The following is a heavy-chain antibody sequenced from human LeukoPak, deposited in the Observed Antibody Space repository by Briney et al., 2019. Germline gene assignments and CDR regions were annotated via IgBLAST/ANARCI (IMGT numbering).Heavy chain of an antibody. J-gene: IGHJ4*02. CDR1: GFTFSSYA. D-gene: IGHD2-2*01. CDR3: ATHCSSTSCYAGGY. V-gene: IGHV3-23*01. CDR2: ISGSGGST. Sequence: GGSLRLSCAASGFTFSSYAMSWVRQAPGKGLEWVSAISGSGGSTYYADSVKGRFTISRDNSKNTLYLQMNSLRAGDTAVYYCATHCSSTSCYAGGYWGQGTLVTVSS.